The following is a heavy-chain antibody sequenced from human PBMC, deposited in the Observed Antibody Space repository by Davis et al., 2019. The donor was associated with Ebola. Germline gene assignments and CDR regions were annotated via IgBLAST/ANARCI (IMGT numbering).Heavy chain of an antibody. D-gene: IGHD3/OR15-3a*01. Sequence: GESLKISCAASGFTFSTYYMNWVRRAPGKGLVWVSHIIPDGSIRDYADSMKGRFTISRDNAKNTLYLQMNSLRAEDTAVYYCARDKDWQWDVWGQGTTVTVS. CDR3: ARDKDWQWDV. J-gene: IGHJ6*02. V-gene: IGHV3-74*01. CDR1: GFTFSTYY. CDR2: IIPDGSIR.